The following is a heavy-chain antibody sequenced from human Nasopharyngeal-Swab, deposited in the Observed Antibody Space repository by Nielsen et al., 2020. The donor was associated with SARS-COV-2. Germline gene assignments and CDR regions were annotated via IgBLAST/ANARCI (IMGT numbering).Heavy chain of an antibody. Sequence: WIRQPPGKGLEWIGYIYYSGSTYYNPSLKSRVTISADTSKNQFSLKLSSVTAADTAVYYCARDAAGYCSSTSCYAGTGMDVWGQGTTVTVSS. J-gene: IGHJ6*02. CDR3: ARDAAGYCSSTSCYAGTGMDV. V-gene: IGHV4-30-4*01. CDR2: IYYSGST. D-gene: IGHD2-2*01.